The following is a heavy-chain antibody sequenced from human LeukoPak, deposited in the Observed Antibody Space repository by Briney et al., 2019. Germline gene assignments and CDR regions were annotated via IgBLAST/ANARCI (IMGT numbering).Heavy chain of an antibody. CDR1: GFTLSNYW. CDR2: IKQDGSEK. CDR3: AKDWCRGGDSCYNYYYYGMDV. J-gene: IGHJ6*02. V-gene: IGHV3-7*03. Sequence: GGSLRLSCAASGFTLSNYWMSWVRQAPGKGLEWVANIKQDGSEKYYVDSVKGRFAISRDNAKNSLYLQMNSLRAEDTALYYCAKDWCRGGDSCYNYYYYGMDVWGQGTTVTVSS. D-gene: IGHD2-15*01.